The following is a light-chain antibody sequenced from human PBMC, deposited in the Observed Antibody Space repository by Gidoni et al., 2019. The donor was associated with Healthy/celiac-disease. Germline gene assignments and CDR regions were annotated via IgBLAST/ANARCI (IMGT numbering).Light chain of an antibody. V-gene: IGKV1-33*01. Sequence: DIQITQSPSSLSASVGDRVTITCQASQDISNYLNWYQQKPGNAPKLLIYDASNLETGVPSRFSGSGSVTDFTFTISSLQHEDIATYYCQQYDNSPRLTFGGGTKVEIK. CDR1: QDISNY. CDR3: QQYDNSPRLT. CDR2: DAS. J-gene: IGKJ4*01.